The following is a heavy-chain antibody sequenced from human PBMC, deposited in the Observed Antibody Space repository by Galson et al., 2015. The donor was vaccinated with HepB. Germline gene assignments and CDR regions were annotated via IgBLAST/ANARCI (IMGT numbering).Heavy chain of an antibody. CDR1: GFTFTSYA. CDR3: ARSYYYDSSGYWSFDY. Sequence: SLRVSCKASGFTFTSYAMHWVRQAPGQRLEWMGWINAGNGNTKYSQKFQGRVTITRDTSASTAYMELSSPRSEDTAVYYCARSYYYDSSGYWSFDYWGQGTLVTVSS. CDR2: INAGNGNT. J-gene: IGHJ4*02. D-gene: IGHD3-22*01. V-gene: IGHV1-3*01.